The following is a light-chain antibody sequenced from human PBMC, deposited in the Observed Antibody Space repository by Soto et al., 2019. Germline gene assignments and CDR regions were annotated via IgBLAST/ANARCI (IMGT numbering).Light chain of an antibody. CDR1: QSVSSSY. Sequence: EIVFTQSPGTLSLSPGERATLSCRASQSVSSSYLAWYQQKPGLAPRLILYDTSFRATGIPDRFSGSGSGTDFTLTISRLEPEDFAVYYCQQYGSSPWTFGQGTRWIS. J-gene: IGKJ1*01. CDR2: DTS. V-gene: IGKV3D-20*01. CDR3: QQYGSSPWT.